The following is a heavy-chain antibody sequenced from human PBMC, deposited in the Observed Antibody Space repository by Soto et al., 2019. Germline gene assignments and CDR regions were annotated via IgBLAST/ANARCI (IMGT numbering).Heavy chain of an antibody. V-gene: IGHV5-51*01. CDR1: GDSVIRYW. CDR2: IYPGDSDT. CDR3: ARHFHDNSGGGNYYSGLAV. J-gene: IGHJ6*02. D-gene: IGHD2-15*01. Sequence: SGQRPGDSVIRYWCSWDRQITGKGLEWMGMIYPGDSDTRYSPSFQGQVTISADRSVASAYLQWNSLKASDTAIYYCARHFHDNSGGGNYYSGLAVWGQGTTVPVSS.